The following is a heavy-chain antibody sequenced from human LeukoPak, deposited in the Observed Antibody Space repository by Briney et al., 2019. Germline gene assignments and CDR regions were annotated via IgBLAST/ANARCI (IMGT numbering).Heavy chain of an antibody. CDR2: IYHSGST. CDR3: ARHRCSGGSCYPFEYNWFDP. Sequence: PSETLSLTCIVSGGSISGYYWSWLRQPPGKGVEWIGYIYHSGSTNYNPSLKSRVTISLDTSKNQFSLSLSSVTAADTAVYYCARHRCSGGSCYPFEYNWFDPWGQGTLVTVSS. CDR1: GGSISGYY. V-gene: IGHV4-59*08. J-gene: IGHJ5*02. D-gene: IGHD2-15*01.